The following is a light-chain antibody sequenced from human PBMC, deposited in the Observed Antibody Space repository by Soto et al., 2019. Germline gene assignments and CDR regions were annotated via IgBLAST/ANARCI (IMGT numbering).Light chain of an antibody. CDR3: YSYAGSYTWV. J-gene: IGLJ3*02. V-gene: IGLV2-11*01. Sequence: QYALTQPRSVSGSPGQSVTISCTGTSSDVGGYNYVSWYQQHPGKAPKLMIYDVSKRPSGVPDRFSGSKSGNTASLTISGLQAEDEAVYYCYSYAGSYTWVFGGGTKVTVL. CDR2: DVS. CDR1: SSDVGGYNY.